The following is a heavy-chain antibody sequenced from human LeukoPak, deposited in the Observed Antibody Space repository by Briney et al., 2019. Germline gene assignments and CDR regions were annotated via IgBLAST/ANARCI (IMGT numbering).Heavy chain of an antibody. Sequence: TGGSLRLSCAASGFPFSSYAMSWVRQAPGKGLEWVSLIGGSGDSTYYADSVKGRFTISRDNSKNTLYLRMNSLRADDTAVYYCAKEGPGGGGYFDDWGQGTLVTVSS. J-gene: IGHJ4*02. CDR3: AKEGPGGGGYFDD. V-gene: IGHV3-23*01. CDR2: IGGSGDST. D-gene: IGHD3-16*01. CDR1: GFPFSSYA.